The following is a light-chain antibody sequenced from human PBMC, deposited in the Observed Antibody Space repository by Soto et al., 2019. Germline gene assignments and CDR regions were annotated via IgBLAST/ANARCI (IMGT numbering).Light chain of an antibody. J-gene: IGKJ4*01. CDR2: GAS. Sequence: LTNAAVTLSLSPGKRATLSGRAFQKVSSSHLAWYQQKPGHDPTLLVYGASSRATGIPERFSGSVSETDFTLSIIRLVPEDFAVYYCRQRNECPPVTFGGGTKVDIK. CDR1: QKVSSSH. V-gene: IGKV3D-20*02. CDR3: RQRNECPPVT.